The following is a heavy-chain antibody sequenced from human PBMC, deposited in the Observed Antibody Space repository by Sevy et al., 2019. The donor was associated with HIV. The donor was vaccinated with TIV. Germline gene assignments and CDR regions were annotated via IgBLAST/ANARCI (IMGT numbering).Heavy chain of an antibody. CDR2: RSYDGSRH. Sequence: GGSLRLSCAASEFIFSTYAMHWVRRAPGKGLEWVAVRSYDGSRHDYGESVKGRFTISRDNSKNTLFLQTNSLRLEDTAFYYCATDAGYSTDWYPSDYWGQGTLVTVSS. CDR1: EFIFSTYA. J-gene: IGHJ4*02. D-gene: IGHD6-19*01. V-gene: IGHV3-30-3*01. CDR3: ATDAGYSTDWYPSDY.